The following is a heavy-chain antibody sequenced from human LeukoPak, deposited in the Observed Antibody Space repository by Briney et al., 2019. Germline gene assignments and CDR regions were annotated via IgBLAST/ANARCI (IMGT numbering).Heavy chain of an antibody. Sequence: GGSLRLSCAASGFTFSSYEMNWVRQAPGKGLEWVSYISSSGSTIYYADSVKGRSTISRDNAKNSLYLQMNSLRAEDTAVYYCARELELFAFDIWGQGTLVTVSS. CDR2: ISSSGSTI. D-gene: IGHD1-7*01. CDR3: ARELELFAFDI. CDR1: GFTFSSYE. V-gene: IGHV3-48*03. J-gene: IGHJ4*02.